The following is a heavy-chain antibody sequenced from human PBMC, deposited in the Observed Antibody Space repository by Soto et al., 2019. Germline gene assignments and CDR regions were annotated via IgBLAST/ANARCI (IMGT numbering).Heavy chain of an antibody. J-gene: IGHJ4*02. Sequence: SETLSLTCTVSGGSISSGGYYWSWIRQHPGKGLEWIGYIYYSGSTYYNPSLKSRVTISVDTSKNQFSLKLSSVTAADTAVYYCARDTTEYYYDSSGPDWGQGTLVTVS. D-gene: IGHD3-22*01. V-gene: IGHV4-31*03. CDR3: ARDTTEYYYDSSGPD. CDR1: GGSISSGGYY. CDR2: IYYSGST.